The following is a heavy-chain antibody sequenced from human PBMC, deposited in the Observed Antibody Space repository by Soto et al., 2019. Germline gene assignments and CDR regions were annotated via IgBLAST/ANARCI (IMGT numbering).Heavy chain of an antibody. Sequence: GSLRLSCAASGFTFSSYSMNWVRQAPGKGLEWVSSISSSSSYIYYADSVKGRFTISRDNAKNSLYLQMNSLRAEDTAVYYCASLGYKANAFDIWGQGTMVTVSS. D-gene: IGHD5-12*01. CDR1: GFTFSSYS. CDR3: ASLGYKANAFDI. V-gene: IGHV3-21*01. CDR2: ISSSSSYI. J-gene: IGHJ3*02.